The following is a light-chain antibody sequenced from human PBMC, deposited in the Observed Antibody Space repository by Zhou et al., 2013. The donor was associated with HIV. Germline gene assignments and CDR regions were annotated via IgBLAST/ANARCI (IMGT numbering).Light chain of an antibody. Sequence: DIQMTQSPSSLSASVGDRVTITCQASQDIRKYLNWYQQKPGKAPKLLIYGASSLHGGVPSRFSGRGSGTDFTLTISDLQPEDFATYYCQQADILPVTFGGGTKVEIK. V-gene: IGKV1-39*01. CDR3: QQADILPVT. J-gene: IGKJ4*01. CDR1: QDIRKY. CDR2: GAS.